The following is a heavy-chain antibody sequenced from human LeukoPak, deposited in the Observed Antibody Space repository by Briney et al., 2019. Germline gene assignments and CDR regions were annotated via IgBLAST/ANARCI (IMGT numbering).Heavy chain of an antibody. V-gene: IGHV3-33*01. CDR1: GFTFSSYG. J-gene: IGHJ4*02. D-gene: IGHD3-9*01. CDR2: IWYDGSNK. CDR3: TRDLGDFDWLSISGPYDY. Sequence: QAGRSLRLSCAASGFTFSSYGMHWVRQAPGKGLEWVAVIWYDGSNKYYADSVKGRFTISRDDSKSIAYLQMNGLKTEDTAVYYCTRDLGDFDWLSISGPYDYWGQGTLVTVSS.